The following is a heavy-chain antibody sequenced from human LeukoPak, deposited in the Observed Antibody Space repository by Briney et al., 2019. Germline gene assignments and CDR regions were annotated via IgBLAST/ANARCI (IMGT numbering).Heavy chain of an antibody. CDR1: GFTFSSYA. J-gene: IGHJ6*02. CDR3: ARDSKGYYYGMDV. CDR2: ISYDGSNK. Sequence: GGSLRLSCAASGFTFSSYAMHWVRQAPGKGLEWVAVISYDGSNKYYADSVKGRFTISRDNSKNTLYLQMNSLRAEDTAVYHCARDSKGYYYGMDVWGQGTTVTVSS. V-gene: IGHV3-30-3*01.